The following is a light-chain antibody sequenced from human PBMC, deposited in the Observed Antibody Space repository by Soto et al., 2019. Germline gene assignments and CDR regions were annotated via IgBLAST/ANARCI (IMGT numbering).Light chain of an antibody. CDR1: ISDVGGYNY. CDR3: RSYTVISTYV. Sequence: QCALTQPASVSGSPGQSITISCTGTISDVGGYNYVSWYQQHPGKAPKLMIYEVTNRPSGVSTRFSGSKSGNTASLIISGLQAEDEADYYCRSYTVISTYVFGTGTKVTVL. CDR2: EVT. J-gene: IGLJ1*01. V-gene: IGLV2-14*01.